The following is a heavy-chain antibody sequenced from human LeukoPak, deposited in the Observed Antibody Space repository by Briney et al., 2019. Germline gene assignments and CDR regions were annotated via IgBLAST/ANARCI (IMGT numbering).Heavy chain of an antibody. J-gene: IGHJ4*02. CDR2: ISGSGGST. Sequence: GGSLRLSCAVSGFTFSSYAMNWVRQAPGKGLEWVSAISGSGGSTYYADPVKGRFTISRDNSKNTLFLQMSSLRADDTAVYYCANSITMTGLFDFWGQGTLVTVSA. CDR3: ANSITMTGLFDF. V-gene: IGHV3-23*01. CDR1: GFTFSSYA. D-gene: IGHD3-9*01.